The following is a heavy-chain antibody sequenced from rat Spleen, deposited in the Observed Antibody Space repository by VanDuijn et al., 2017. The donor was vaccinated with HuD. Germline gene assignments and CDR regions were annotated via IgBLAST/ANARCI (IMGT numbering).Heavy chain of an antibody. CDR2: VSPSGGST. CDR3: ARHPTYYGFDGDWFAC. Sequence: EVQLVESGGGLVQPGRSLKLSCAASGFTFSNYGMHWIRQAPTKGLEWVASVSPSGGSTYYPDSVKDRFTISRDNAKSTLYLQMDSLRSEDTATYYCARHPTYYGFDGDWFACWGQGTLVTVSS. CDR1: GFTFSNYG. V-gene: IGHV5-19*01. J-gene: IGHJ3*01. D-gene: IGHD1-9*01.